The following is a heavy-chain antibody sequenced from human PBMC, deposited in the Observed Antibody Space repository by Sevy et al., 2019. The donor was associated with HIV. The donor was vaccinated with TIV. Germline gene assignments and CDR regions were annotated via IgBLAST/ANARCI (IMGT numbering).Heavy chain of an antibody. J-gene: IGHJ6*02. CDR3: ARDQVTMVRGVIIKRYYYYGMDV. V-gene: IGHV3-21*01. CDR2: ISSSSSYI. CDR1: GFTFSSYS. D-gene: IGHD3-10*01. Sequence: GGSLRLSCAASGFTFSSYSMNWVRQAPGKGLEWVSSISSSSSYIYYADSVKGRFTISRDNAKNSLYLQMNSLRAEDTAVYYCARDQVTMVRGVIIKRYYYYGMDVWGQGTTVTVSS.